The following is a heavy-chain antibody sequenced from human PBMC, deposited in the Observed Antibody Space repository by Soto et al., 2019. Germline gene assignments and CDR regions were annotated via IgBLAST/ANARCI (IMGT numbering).Heavy chain of an antibody. CDR2: MNPNSGNT. D-gene: IGHD6-25*01. CDR1: GYTFTSYD. J-gene: IGHJ3*02. V-gene: IGHV1-8*01. CDR3: ARGSAADAFDI. Sequence: QVQLVQSGAEVKKPGASVKVSCKASGYTFTSYDINWVRQATGQGLEWMGWMNPNSGNTGYAQKFQASVTMTRKTSTSTADMELSSLRSEDMAVYYCARGSAADAFDIWGQGTMVTVSS.